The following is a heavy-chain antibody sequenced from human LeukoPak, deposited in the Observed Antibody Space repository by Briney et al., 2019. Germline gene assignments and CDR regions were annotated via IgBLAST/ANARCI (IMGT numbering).Heavy chain of an antibody. CDR3: ARDRARTWYFDL. CDR1: GVTLSDYY. D-gene: IGHD1-26*01. CDR2: ISSSSSYT. Sequence: GGSLRLSCAASGVTLSDYYMSWIRQAPGKGLEWVSYISSSSSYTNYADSVKGRFTVSRDNAKSSLYLQMNSLRAEDTAVYYCARDRARTWYFDLWGRGTLVTVSS. J-gene: IGHJ2*01. V-gene: IGHV3-11*06.